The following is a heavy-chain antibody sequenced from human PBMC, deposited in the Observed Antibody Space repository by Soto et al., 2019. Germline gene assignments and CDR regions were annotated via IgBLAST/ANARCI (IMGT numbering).Heavy chain of an antibody. J-gene: IGHJ4*02. CDR3: AKSFIVGAPYFDY. CDR1: GITFSDSA. D-gene: IGHD1-26*01. V-gene: IGHV3-23*01. CDR2: ISTSGRTT. Sequence: GGSLRLSCAASGITFSDSAMSWVRQAPGKGLEWVSGISTSGRTTYYADSVEGRFTISRDNSKNTLWLQMNSLRAEDTAVYYCAKSFIVGAPYFDYWGQGTLVTVSS.